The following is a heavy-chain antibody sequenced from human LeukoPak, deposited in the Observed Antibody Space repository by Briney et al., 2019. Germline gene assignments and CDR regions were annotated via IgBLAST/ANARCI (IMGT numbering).Heavy chain of an antibody. V-gene: IGHV1-18*01. CDR1: GYTFTSYG. J-gene: IGHJ4*02. CDR3: ARAPYYDILTGYHKEGYFDY. D-gene: IGHD3-9*01. Sequence: ASVKVSCKASGYTFTSYGISWVRRAPGQGLEWMGWISAYNGNTNYAQKLQGRVTMTTDTSTSTAYMELRSLRSDDTAVYYCARAPYYDILTGYHKEGYFDYWGQGTLVTVSS. CDR2: ISAYNGNT.